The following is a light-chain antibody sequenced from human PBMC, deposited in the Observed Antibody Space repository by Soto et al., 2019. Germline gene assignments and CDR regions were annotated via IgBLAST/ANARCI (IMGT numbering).Light chain of an antibody. V-gene: IGKV3-15*01. CDR1: QSVSSN. CDR2: DAS. J-gene: IGKJ2*01. Sequence: EIVMTQSPATLSVSPGERATLSCRASQSVSSNLAWYQQKPGQAPRLLIYDASTRATGIPVRFSGSGSGTNVSITISSLQSEDFAVYYCQQCNNWPPNTFGQGTKLEIK. CDR3: QQCNNWPPNT.